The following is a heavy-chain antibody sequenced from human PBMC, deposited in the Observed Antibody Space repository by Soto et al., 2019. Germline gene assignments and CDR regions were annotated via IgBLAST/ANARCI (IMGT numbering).Heavy chain of an antibody. V-gene: IGHV3-7*01. J-gene: IGHJ4*02. D-gene: IGHD6-25*01. CDR3: VKEIAAAQ. Sequence: EVQLVESGGALVQPGGSLRLTCATSGFTFSNYWMTWVRQAPGKGLEWVANINKDGSQTSFVDSVKGRFTIFRDNAKSSLYLQMNCLRGEDTAKYYCVKEIAAAQWGQGTLVTVSS. CDR2: INKDGSQT. CDR1: GFTFSNYW.